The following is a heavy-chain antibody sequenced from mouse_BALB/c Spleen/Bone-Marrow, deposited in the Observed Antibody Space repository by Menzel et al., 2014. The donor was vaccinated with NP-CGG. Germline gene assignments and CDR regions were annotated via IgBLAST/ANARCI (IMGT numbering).Heavy chain of an antibody. CDR2: IYPGDGDT. CDR3: ARGFPFDY. J-gene: IGHJ2*01. CDR1: GYTFTSYW. Sequence: VKLMESGAELARPGASVKLSCKASGYTFTSYWMQWAKQRPGQGLEWIGAIYPGDGDTRYTQKFKGKATLTADKSSSTAYMQLSSLASEDSAVYYCARGFPFDYWGQGTTLTVSS. V-gene: IGHV1-87*01.